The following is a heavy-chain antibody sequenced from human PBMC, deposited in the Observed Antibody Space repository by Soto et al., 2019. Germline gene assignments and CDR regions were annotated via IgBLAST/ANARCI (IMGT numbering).Heavy chain of an antibody. CDR3: ARDVWGVVHGFDY. V-gene: IGHV6-1*01. Sequence: SQTLSLTCVISGDSVSSNSAPWNWIRQSPSRGLEWLGRTYYRSKWYNDYAVSVKSRITINPDTSKNQFSLQLNSVTPEDTAVYYCARDVWGVVHGFDYWGQGTLVTVSS. D-gene: IGHD3-16*01. CDR2: TYYRSKWYN. CDR1: GDSVSSNSAP. J-gene: IGHJ4*02.